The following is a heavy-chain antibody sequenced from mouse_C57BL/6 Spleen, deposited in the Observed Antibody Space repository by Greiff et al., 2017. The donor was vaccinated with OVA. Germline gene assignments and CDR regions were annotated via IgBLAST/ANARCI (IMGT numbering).Heavy chain of an antibody. J-gene: IGHJ1*03. V-gene: IGHV1-80*01. Sequence: QVQLKESGAELVKPGASVKISCKASGYAFSSYWMNWVKQRPGKGFEWIGQIYPGDGDTNYNGKFKGKATLTADKSSSTAYMQLSSLTSEDSAVYFCARFPITTVVARYFDVWGTGTTVTVSS. CDR2: IYPGDGDT. D-gene: IGHD1-1*01. CDR1: GYAFSSYW. CDR3: ARFPITTVVARYFDV.